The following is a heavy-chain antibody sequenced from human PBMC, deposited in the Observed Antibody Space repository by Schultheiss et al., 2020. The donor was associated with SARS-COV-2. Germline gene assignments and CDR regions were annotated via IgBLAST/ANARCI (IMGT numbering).Heavy chain of an antibody. Sequence: SGPTLVKPTQTLTLTCTFSGFSLSTTGMCVSWIRQPPGKALEWPALIYWNDDKRYSPSLKSRLTITKDTSKNQVVLTMTNMDPVDTATYYCAHSLLGYDILTGHSYNWFDPWGQGTLVTVSS. D-gene: IGHD3-9*01. CDR3: AHSLLGYDILTGHSYNWFDP. V-gene: IGHV2-5*08. CDR1: GFSLSTTGMC. J-gene: IGHJ5*02. CDR2: IYWNDDK.